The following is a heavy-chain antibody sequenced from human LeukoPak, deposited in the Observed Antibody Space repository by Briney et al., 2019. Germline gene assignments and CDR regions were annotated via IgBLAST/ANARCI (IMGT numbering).Heavy chain of an antibody. CDR2: ISTSSSHI. D-gene: IGHD5-12*01. Sequence: PGGSLRLSCAASGITFSAYTMNWVRQAPGKGLEWVSSISTSSSHIYYADSVKGRFTISRDNAKNSLYLQMHSLRAEDTAVYYCARDYDEDYWGQGTLVTVSS. CDR1: GITFSAYT. J-gene: IGHJ4*02. CDR3: ARDYDEDY. V-gene: IGHV3-21*01.